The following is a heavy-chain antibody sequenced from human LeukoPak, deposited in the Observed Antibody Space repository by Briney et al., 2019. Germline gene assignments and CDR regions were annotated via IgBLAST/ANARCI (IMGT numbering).Heavy chain of an antibody. V-gene: IGHV3-30-3*01. CDR3: ADLGYSYGYEGY. Sequence: GGSRRLSCAASGFTFSSYAMHWVRQAPGKGLEWVAVISYDGSNKYYADSVKGRFTISRDNSKNTLYLQMNSLRAEDTAVYYCADLGYSYGYEGYWGQGTLVTVSS. J-gene: IGHJ4*02. D-gene: IGHD5-18*01. CDR1: GFTFSSYA. CDR2: ISYDGSNK.